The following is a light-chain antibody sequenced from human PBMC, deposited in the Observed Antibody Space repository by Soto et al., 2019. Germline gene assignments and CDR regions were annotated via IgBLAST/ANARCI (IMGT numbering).Light chain of an antibody. CDR3: QQYYSTPYT. Sequence: DIVMTQSPDSLAVSLGERATVNCKSSQSVLYSSNNKNYLAWYQQKPGQPPKLLIYWASIRESGVPDRFSGSGSGTDFTLTISSLQAEDVAVYYCQQYYSTPYTFDQGTKLEIK. J-gene: IGKJ2*01. V-gene: IGKV4-1*01. CDR1: QSVLYSSNNKNY. CDR2: WAS.